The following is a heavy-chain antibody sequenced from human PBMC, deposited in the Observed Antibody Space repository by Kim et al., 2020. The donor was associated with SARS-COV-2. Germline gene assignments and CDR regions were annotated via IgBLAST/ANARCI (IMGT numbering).Heavy chain of an antibody. J-gene: IGHJ6*02. CDR1: GFTFSSDA. V-gene: IGHV3-23*01. CDR2: ITSGGTT. CDR3: AKGNSNYAFRHGMDV. Sequence: GGSLRLSCAASGFTFSSDALNWVRQAPGKGLARVSTITSGGTTLYADSVEGRFTISRDNSKNTLYLQMNSLRAEDTAVYYCAKGNSNYAFRHGMDVWGQGSTFTVSS. D-gene: IGHD4-4*01.